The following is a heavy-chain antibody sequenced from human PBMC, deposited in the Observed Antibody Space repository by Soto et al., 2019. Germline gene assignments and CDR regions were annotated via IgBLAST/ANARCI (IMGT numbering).Heavy chain of an antibody. D-gene: IGHD3-9*01. CDR1: GFTFSSYG. Sequence: QVQLVESGGGVVQPGRSLRLSCAASGFTFSSYGMHWVRQAPGKGLEWVAGIWYDGSNKYYADSVKGGFTISRDNSKNTLYLQMNSLRAEDTAVYYCARAGGGTGYSYFDYWGQGTLVTVSS. J-gene: IGHJ4*02. CDR3: ARAGGGTGYSYFDY. CDR2: IWYDGSNK. V-gene: IGHV3-33*01.